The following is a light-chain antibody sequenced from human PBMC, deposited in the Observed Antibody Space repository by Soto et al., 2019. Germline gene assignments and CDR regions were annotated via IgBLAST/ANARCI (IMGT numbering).Light chain of an antibody. CDR2: GAS. V-gene: IGKV3-20*01. J-gene: IGKJ2*01. Sequence: ESMLTQSPGTLSLSPRERATLSCRASQSVSTRYLAWYQQKPGQAPRLLIYGASIRATGIPDRFSGSGSGTDFTLTISRLEPEDFAVYYCHQFGSSPPAFTFGQGTKLEI. CDR1: QSVSTRY. CDR3: HQFGSSPPAFT.